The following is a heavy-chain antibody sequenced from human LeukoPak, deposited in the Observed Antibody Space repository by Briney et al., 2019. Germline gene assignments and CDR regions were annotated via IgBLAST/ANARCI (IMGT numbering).Heavy chain of an antibody. CDR1: GYTFTSYG. J-gene: IGHJ4*02. V-gene: IGHV1-18*01. CDR2: ISPYNGNA. CDR3: ARPIPFYDY. Sequence: ASVKVSCKASGYTFTSYGIGWVRQAPGQGLEWMGWISPYNGNANYGQKFHGRLSMTTDTSTSTAYMELRSLRSDDTAVYYCARPIPFYDYWGQGTLVTVSS. D-gene: IGHD2-2*02.